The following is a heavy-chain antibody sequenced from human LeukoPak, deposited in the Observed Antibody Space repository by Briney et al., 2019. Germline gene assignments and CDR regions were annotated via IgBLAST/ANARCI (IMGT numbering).Heavy chain of an antibody. CDR2: INTHNGAT. V-gene: IGHV1-2*02. J-gene: IGHJ4*02. CDR3: ARGPIGGLRKGFDI. CDR1: GNTFAGYY. Sequence: ASVKVSCKASGNTFAGYYVHWVRQAPGQGLEWVGWINTHNGATNYAQHFQGRVTMTTDTAVTTVYMDLDGLISDDAAVYFCARGPIGGLRKGFDIWGQGTLVTVSS. D-gene: IGHD1-26*01.